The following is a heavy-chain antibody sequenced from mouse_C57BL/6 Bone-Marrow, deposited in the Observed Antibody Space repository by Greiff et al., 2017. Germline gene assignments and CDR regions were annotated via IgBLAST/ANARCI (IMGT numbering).Heavy chain of an antibody. Sequence: QVQLQQPGAELVKPGASVKLSCKASGYTFTSYWMHWVKQRPGQGLEWIGMIHPNSGSTNYNEKFKSKATLTVDKSSSTAYMQLRSLTSEDSAVYYCARRGGFGYFDYWGQGTTLTVSS. CDR1: GYTFTSYW. CDR3: ARRGGFGYFDY. V-gene: IGHV1-64*01. J-gene: IGHJ2*01. CDR2: IHPNSGST.